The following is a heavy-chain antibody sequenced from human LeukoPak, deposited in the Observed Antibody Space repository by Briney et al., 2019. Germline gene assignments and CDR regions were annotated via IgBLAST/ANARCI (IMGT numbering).Heavy chain of an antibody. Sequence: SETLSLTCTVSGGSISTYYWSWIRQPAGKGLEWIGHIYYSGSINYNPSLKSRVTISVDSSKNQFSLKLNSVTAADTAVYYCARGGSGTYPINIIDYWGQGTLVTVSS. J-gene: IGHJ4*02. D-gene: IGHD1-26*01. CDR1: GGSISTYY. V-gene: IGHV4-59*01. CDR3: ARGGSGTYPINIIDY. CDR2: IYYSGSI.